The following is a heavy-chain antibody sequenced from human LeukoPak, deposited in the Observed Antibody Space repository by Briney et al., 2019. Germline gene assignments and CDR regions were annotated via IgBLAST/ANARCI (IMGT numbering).Heavy chain of an antibody. Sequence: ASVKVSCKASGYTFTSYGISWVRQAPGQGLEWMGWISAYNGNTNYAQKLQGRVTMTTDTSTSTAYMELSSLRSEDTAVYYCVLTIFGVVITPRTNWFDPWGQGTLVTVSS. CDR2: ISAYNGNT. CDR1: GYTFTSYG. CDR3: VLTIFGVVITPRTNWFDP. V-gene: IGHV1-18*01. D-gene: IGHD3-3*01. J-gene: IGHJ5*02.